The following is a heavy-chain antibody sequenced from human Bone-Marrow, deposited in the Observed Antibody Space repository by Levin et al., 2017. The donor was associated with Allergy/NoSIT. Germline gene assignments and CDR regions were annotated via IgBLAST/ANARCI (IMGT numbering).Heavy chain of an antibody. Sequence: SQTLSLTCTVSGGSISSYYWSWIRQPPGKGLEWIGYIYYSGSTNYNPSLKSRVTISVDTSKNQFSLKLSSVTAADTAVYYCARYGSGSYAFYRYYMDVWGKGTTVTVSS. CDR1: GGSISSYY. J-gene: IGHJ6*03. CDR2: IYYSGST. D-gene: IGHD3-10*01. CDR3: ARYGSGSYAFYRYYMDV. V-gene: IGHV4-59*01.